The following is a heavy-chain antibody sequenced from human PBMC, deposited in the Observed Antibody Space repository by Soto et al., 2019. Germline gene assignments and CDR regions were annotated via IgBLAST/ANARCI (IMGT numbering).Heavy chain of an antibody. CDR3: AKRDSYGWFDP. D-gene: IGHD5-18*01. Sequence: GGSLRLSCAASGFTFSSYEMNWVRQAPGKGLEWVSYIGGSGSITYYADSVKSRFTISRDNAKSSLYLQMNSLRAEDTAVYYCAKRDSYGWFDPWGQGTLVTVSS. J-gene: IGHJ5*02. CDR1: GFTFSSYE. V-gene: IGHV3-48*03. CDR2: IGGSGSIT.